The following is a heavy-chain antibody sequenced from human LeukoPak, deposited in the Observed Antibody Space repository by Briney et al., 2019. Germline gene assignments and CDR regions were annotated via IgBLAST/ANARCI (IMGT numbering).Heavy chain of an antibody. V-gene: IGHV3-15*01. J-gene: IGHJ4*02. Sequence: PGGSLRLSCAASGFSFSNAWMSWVRQAPGKGLEWVGLIKSKTDGGTTDYAAPVKGRFTISRDDSKNTLYLQMNRLKTEDTAVYYCTTGLLSYYDFDCWGQGTLVTVSS. CDR2: IKSKTDGGTT. D-gene: IGHD3-10*01. CDR1: GFSFSNAW. CDR3: TTGLLSYYDFDC.